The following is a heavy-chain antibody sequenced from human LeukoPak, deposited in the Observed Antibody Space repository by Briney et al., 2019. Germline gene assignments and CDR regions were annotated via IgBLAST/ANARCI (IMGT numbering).Heavy chain of an antibody. CDR2: INWNGGST. CDR3: ARDGYSSSRGKFDY. V-gene: IGHV3-20*04. J-gene: IGHJ4*02. CDR1: GCTFDDYG. D-gene: IGHD6-13*01. Sequence: PGGSLRPSCAASGCTFDDYGMSWVRQAPGKGLEWVSGINWNGGSTGYADSVKGRFTISRDNAKNSLYLQMNSLIAEDTALYYCARDGYSSSRGKFDYWGQGALVTVSS.